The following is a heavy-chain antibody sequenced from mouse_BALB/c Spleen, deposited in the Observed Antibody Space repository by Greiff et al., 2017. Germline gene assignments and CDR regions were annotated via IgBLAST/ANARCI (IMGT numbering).Heavy chain of an antibody. J-gene: IGHJ4*01. CDR2: IYPSDSYT. CDR3: TRQTGLYAMDY. V-gene: IGHV1-69*02. Sequence: QVQLQQSGAELVRPGASVKLSCKASGYTFTSYWINWVKQRPGQGLEWIGNIYPSDSYTNYNQKFKDKATLTVDKSSSTAYMQLSSPTSEDSAVYYCTRQTGLYAMDYWGQGTSVTVSS. CDR1: GYTFTSYW. D-gene: IGHD4-1*01.